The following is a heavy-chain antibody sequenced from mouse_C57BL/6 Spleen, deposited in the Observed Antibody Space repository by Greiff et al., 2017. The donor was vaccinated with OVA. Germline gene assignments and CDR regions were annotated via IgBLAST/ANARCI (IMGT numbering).Heavy chain of an antibody. CDR1: GYTFTSYW. J-gene: IGHJ3*01. CDR3: AREFYDGYCEAAWFAY. Sequence: VQLQQPGAELVKPGASVKLSCKASGYTFTSYWMHWVKQRPGRGLEWIGRIDPNSGGTKYNEKFKSKATLTVDKPSSTAYMQLSSLTSEDSAVYYCAREFYDGYCEAAWFAYWGQGTLVTVSA. CDR2: IDPNSGGT. V-gene: IGHV1-72*01. D-gene: IGHD2-3*01.